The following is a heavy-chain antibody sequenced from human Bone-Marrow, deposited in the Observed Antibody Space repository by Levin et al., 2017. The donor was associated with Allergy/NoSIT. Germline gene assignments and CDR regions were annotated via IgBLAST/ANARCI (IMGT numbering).Heavy chain of an antibody. CDR2: LSYDGSNR. V-gene: IGHV3-30*18. CDR3: AKDPTYYDSGSQYYGRMLGAREWGY. J-gene: IGHJ4*02. Sequence: GGSLRLSCAASGYTFSSYGMHWVRQAPGKGLEWVAVLSYDGSNRYYADSVKGRFTISRDNSKNTLYLQMNSLRAEDTAVYYCAKDPTYYDSGSQYYGRMLGAREWGYWGQGTLVTVSS. D-gene: IGHD3-10*01. CDR1: GYTFSSYG.